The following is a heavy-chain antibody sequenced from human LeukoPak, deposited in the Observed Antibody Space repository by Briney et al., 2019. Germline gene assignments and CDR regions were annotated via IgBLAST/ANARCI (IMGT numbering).Heavy chain of an antibody. J-gene: IGHJ5*02. CDR1: GFTFSSYA. D-gene: IGHD4-17*01. CDR2: ISSNGGST. CDR3: ARDSTTVTNWFDP. Sequence: PGGSLRLSCAASGFTFSSYAMHWVRQAPGKGLEYVSAISSNGGSTYYANSVKGRFTISRDNAKNSLSLQMNSLRAEDTAVYYCARDSTTVTNWFDPWGQGTLVTVSS. V-gene: IGHV3-64*01.